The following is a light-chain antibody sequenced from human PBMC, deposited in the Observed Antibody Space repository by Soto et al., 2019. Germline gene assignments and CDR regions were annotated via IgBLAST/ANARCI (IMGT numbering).Light chain of an antibody. Sequence: NFMLSQPQSVSESPGKTVTISCTGSSGSVASNYVQWYQQRPGSVPSTVIYEDNRRPSGVPERFSGSVDSSSNSASLTISGLRPEDEADYYCQYYDSANRGVFGGGTQLTVL. CDR2: EDN. CDR3: QYYDSANRGV. V-gene: IGLV6-57*02. CDR1: SGSVASNY. J-gene: IGLJ3*02.